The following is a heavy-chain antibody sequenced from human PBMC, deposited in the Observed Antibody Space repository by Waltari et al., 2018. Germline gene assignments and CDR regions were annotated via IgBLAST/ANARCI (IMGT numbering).Heavy chain of an antibody. Sequence: EVQLVESGGGLIQPGGSLRLSCAASGIIVSANYMNWVRQAPGKGPHLVSVMYSACRTYYADSVKGRFTISRDNTKNTVYLQMNNLKTEDTAVYYCARPGEGPSSHWGQGTLVTVSS. CDR1: GIIVSANY. D-gene: IGHD4-17*01. CDR3: ARPGEGPSSH. V-gene: IGHV3-53*01. CDR2: MYSACRT. J-gene: IGHJ4*02.